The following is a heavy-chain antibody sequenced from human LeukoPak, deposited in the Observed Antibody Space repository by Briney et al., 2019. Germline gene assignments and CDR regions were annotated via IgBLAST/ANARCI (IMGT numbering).Heavy chain of an antibody. CDR1: GYTFTSYG. CDR3: ARNEIAVAGMVTKSFDY. V-gene: IGHV1-18*01. J-gene: IGHJ4*02. CDR2: ISAYNGNR. Sequence: ASVNVSCKASGYTFTSYGISLVRHAPGQGLEWMGWISAYNGNRNYAQKLQDRVALTTDTSTSTAYMELRSLRSDDTGVYYCARNEIAVAGMVTKSFDYWGQGTLVTVSS. D-gene: IGHD6-19*01.